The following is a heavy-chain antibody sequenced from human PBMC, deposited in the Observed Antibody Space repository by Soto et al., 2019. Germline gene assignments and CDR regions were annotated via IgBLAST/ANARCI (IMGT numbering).Heavy chain of an antibody. CDR2: ISAYNGNT. D-gene: IGHD3-3*01. J-gene: IGHJ4*02. Sequence: RASVKVSCKAAGYTFTSYCISWVREAPGQGLEWMGWISAYNGNTNYAQKLQGRVTMTTDTSTSTAYMELRSLRSDDTAVYYCARANYDFWSGYSHPPDYWGQGTLVTVSS. CDR1: GYTFTSYC. CDR3: ARANYDFWSGYSHPPDY. V-gene: IGHV1-18*01.